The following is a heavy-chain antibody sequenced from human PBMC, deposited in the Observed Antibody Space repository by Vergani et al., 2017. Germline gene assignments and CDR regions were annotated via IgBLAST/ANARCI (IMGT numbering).Heavy chain of an antibody. J-gene: IGHJ2*01. D-gene: IGHD3-16*01. CDR1: GFTFSSHG. V-gene: IGHV3-33*06. CDR3: VKDNDYDADGPFDL. Sequence: QVQLVESEGGVVQPGRSLTLSCVASGFTFSSHGMHWVRQAPGKGLEWVAVIWYDGSNKYYGDSVKGRFTISRDNSKNTLYLQMNSLRVEDTALYFCVKDNDYDADGPFDLWGRGTLVTVSS. CDR2: IWYDGSNK.